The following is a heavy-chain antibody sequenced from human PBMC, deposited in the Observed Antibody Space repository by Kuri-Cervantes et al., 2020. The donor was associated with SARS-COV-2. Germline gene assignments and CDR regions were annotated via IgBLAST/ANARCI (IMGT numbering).Heavy chain of an antibody. Sequence: LSLTCEGSGFTFSDYYMSWVRQAPGKGLEWLSNISPSMAHTYYADSVRGRFTISRDNAKNSLYLQMTGLRVDDTAVYYCARGLGAVSTVDFYFGLGVWGQGTTVTVSS. CDR2: ISPSMAHT. J-gene: IGHJ6*02. V-gene: IGHV3-11*06. CDR3: ARGLGAVSTVDFYFGLGV. D-gene: IGHD3-16*01. CDR1: GFTFSDYY.